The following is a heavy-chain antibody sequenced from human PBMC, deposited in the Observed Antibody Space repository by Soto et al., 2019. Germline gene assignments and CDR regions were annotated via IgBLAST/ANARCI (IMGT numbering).Heavy chain of an antibody. Sequence: QVQLAESGGGGVQPGRSLRLSCVGPGFTFRSYAMHWVRQAPGTGLEWVAVISYDGSNKYYADSVKERFTISRDQSKNTLYLQMNNLRGEDTAVYYCARVPCDDNGRHDIPYYGMDVWGQVTTVTVSS. J-gene: IGHJ6*02. CDR1: GFTFRSYA. D-gene: IGHD2-8*01. V-gene: IGHV3-30-3*01. CDR3: ARVPCDDNGRHDIPYYGMDV. CDR2: ISYDGSNK.